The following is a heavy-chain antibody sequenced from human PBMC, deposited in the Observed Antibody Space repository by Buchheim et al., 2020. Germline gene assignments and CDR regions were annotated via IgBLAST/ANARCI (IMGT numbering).Heavy chain of an antibody. J-gene: IGHJ4*02. Sequence: QVQLVESGGGVVQPGRSLRLSCAASGFTFSSYGMHWVRQAPGKGLEWVAVIWYDGSNKYYADSVKGRFTISRDTSKNTLYLQMNSLRAEDTAVYYCAADLHYYGSGTNYDYWGQGTL. CDR2: IWYDGSNK. D-gene: IGHD3-10*01. V-gene: IGHV3-33*01. CDR3: AADLHYYGSGTNYDY. CDR1: GFTFSSYG.